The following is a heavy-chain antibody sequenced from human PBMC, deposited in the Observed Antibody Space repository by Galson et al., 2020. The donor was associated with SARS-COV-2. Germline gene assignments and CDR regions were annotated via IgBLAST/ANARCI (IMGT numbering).Heavy chain of an antibody. Sequence: GESLKNSCAASGFTFSDYYMSWIRQAPGKGLASVSYISISGSTIYYADSVKGRFTISRDNAKNSLYLQMNSLRAEDTAVYYCARDGSSGSYSAFDIWGQGTMVTVSS. J-gene: IGHJ3*02. V-gene: IGHV3-11*01. CDR2: ISISGSTI. CDR1: GFTFSDYY. CDR3: ARDGSSGSYSAFDI. D-gene: IGHD1-26*01.